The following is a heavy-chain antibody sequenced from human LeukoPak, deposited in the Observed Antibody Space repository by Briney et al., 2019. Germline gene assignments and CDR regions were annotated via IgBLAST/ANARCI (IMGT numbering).Heavy chain of an antibody. CDR1: GHTLTELS. CDR2: VDPEDGKT. Sequence: ASVKVSCKVSGHTLTELSIHWVRQPPGKGLEWMGGVDPEDGKTIYAQNFQGRVTMTEDTSTDTACMELSSLTSEDTAVYYCAAGGPYDILPYWGQGTLVTVSS. J-gene: IGHJ4*02. CDR3: AAGGPYDILPY. V-gene: IGHV1-24*01. D-gene: IGHD3-9*01.